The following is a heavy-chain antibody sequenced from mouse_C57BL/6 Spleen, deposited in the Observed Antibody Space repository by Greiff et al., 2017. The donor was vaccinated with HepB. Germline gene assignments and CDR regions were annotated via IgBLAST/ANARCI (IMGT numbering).Heavy chain of an antibody. CDR2: IDPSDSET. CDR3: ARRSSGYFDY. Sequence: QVQLQQPGAELVRPGSSVKLSCKASGYTFTSYWMHWVKQRPIQGLEWIGNIDPSDSETRYNQKFKDKATLTVDKSSSTAYMQLSSLTSEDSAVYYCARRSSGYFDYWGQGTTLTVSS. V-gene: IGHV1-52*01. J-gene: IGHJ2*01. D-gene: IGHD3-2*02. CDR1: GYTFTSYW.